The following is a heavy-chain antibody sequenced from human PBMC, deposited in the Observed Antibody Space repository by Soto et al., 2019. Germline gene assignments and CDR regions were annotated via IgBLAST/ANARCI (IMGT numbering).Heavy chain of an antibody. J-gene: IGHJ4*02. Sequence: PSETLSLTCTVSGGSISSYYWSWIRQPPGKGLEWIGYIYYSGSTNYNPSLKSRVTISVDTSKNQFSLKLSSVTAADTAVYYCARSPTPHCSRTSCYGGYFDYWGQGTLVTVSS. D-gene: IGHD2-2*01. CDR3: ARSPTPHCSRTSCYGGYFDY. V-gene: IGHV4-59*01. CDR2: IYYSGST. CDR1: GGSISSYY.